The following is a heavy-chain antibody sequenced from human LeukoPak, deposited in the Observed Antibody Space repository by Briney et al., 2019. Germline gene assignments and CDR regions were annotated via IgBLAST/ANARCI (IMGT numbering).Heavy chain of an antibody. CDR1: GFTFSSYC. Sequence: GGSLRLSCAASGFTFSSYCMHLVRQAPGKGLEWVAVIWYDGSKKYYADSVKGRFTISRDNSKNTLYMQMNRLREEDTAVYYCARDYIIAAAGPGYLDPWGQGSLVTVYS. CDR3: ARDYIIAAAGPGYLDP. J-gene: IGHJ5*02. D-gene: IGHD6-13*01. V-gene: IGHV3-33*08. CDR2: IWYDGSKK.